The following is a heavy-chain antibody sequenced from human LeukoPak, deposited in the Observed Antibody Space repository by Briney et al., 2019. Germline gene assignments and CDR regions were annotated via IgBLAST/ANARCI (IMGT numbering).Heavy chain of an antibody. CDR1: GFTFSSYW. CDR3: AKHYLNLFQNHDY. J-gene: IGHJ4*02. CDR2: ISGSGGST. V-gene: IGHV3-23*01. Sequence: GGSLRLSCAASGFTFSSYWMSWARQAPGKGLEWVSAISGSGGSTYYADSVKGRFTISRDNSKNTLYLQMNSLRAEDTAVYYCAKHYLNLFQNHDYWGQGTLVTVSS. D-gene: IGHD1-14*01.